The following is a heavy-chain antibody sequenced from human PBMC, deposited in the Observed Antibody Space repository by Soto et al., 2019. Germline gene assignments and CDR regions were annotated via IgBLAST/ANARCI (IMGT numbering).Heavy chain of an antibody. V-gene: IGHV3-49*03. D-gene: IGHD2-2*01. Sequence: GGSLRLSCTASGFTFGDYAMSWFRQAPGKGLEWVGFIRSKAYGGTTEYAASVKGRFTISRDDSKSIAYLQMNSLKTEDTAVYYCTRDLPIVVVPAAARTTSNWFDPWGQGTLVTVSS. CDR3: TRDLPIVVVPAAARTTSNWFDP. CDR2: IRSKAYGGTT. CDR1: GFTFGDYA. J-gene: IGHJ5*02.